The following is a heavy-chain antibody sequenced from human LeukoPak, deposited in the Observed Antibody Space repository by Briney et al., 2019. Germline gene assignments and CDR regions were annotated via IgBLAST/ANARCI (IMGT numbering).Heavy chain of an antibody. CDR2: IYYSGST. CDR1: GGSISSYY. J-gene: IGHJ4*02. CDR3: ARHRTYYYDSSEDYFDY. V-gene: IGHV4-59*08. Sequence: PSETLSLTCTVSGGSISSYYWSWIRQPPGKGLEWIGYIYYSGSTNYNPSLKSRVTISVDTSKTQFSLKLSSVTAADTAVYYCARHRTYYYDSSEDYFDYWGQGTLVTVSS. D-gene: IGHD3-22*01.